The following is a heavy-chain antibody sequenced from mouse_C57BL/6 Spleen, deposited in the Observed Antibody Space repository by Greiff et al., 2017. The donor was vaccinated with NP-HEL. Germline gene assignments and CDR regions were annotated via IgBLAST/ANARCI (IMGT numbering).Heavy chain of an antibody. CDR2: ISYDGSN. CDR3: AREDYGSSPFDY. D-gene: IGHD1-1*01. V-gene: IGHV3-6*01. CDR1: GYSITSGYY. J-gene: IGHJ2*01. Sequence: EVQRVESGPGLVKPSQSLSLTCSVTGYSITSGYYWNWIRQFPGNKLEWMGYISYDGSNNYNPSLKNRISITRDTSKNQFVLKLNSVTTEDTATYYCAREDYGSSPFDYWGQGTTLTVSS.